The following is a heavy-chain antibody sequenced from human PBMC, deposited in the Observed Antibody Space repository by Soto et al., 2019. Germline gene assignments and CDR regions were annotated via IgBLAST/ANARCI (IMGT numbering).Heavy chain of an antibody. CDR2: ISSSSSTI. CDR3: ARDPPTYCGGDCYYYFDY. CDR1: GFTFSSYS. Sequence: GGSLRLSCAASGFTFSSYSMNWVRQAPGKGLEWVSYISSSSSTIYYADSVKGRFTISRDNAKNSLYLQMNSLRAEDTAVYYCARDPPTYCGGDCYYYFDYWGQGTLVTVSS. J-gene: IGHJ4*02. D-gene: IGHD2-21*02. V-gene: IGHV3-48*04.